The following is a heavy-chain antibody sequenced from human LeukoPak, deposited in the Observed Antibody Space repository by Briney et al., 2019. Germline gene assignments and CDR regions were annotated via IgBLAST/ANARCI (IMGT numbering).Heavy chain of an antibody. CDR1: GFTFSDYY. CDR3: ARVRRLGYCSSTSCYGPRYFDY. CDR2: INHSGST. Sequence: PGGSLRLSCAASGFTFSDYYMSWIRQPPGKGLEWIGEINHSGSTNYNPSLKSRVTISVDTSKNQFSLKLSSVTAADTAVYYCARVRRLGYCSSTSCYGPRYFDYWGQGTLVTVSS. J-gene: IGHJ4*02. V-gene: IGHV4-34*01. D-gene: IGHD2-2*01.